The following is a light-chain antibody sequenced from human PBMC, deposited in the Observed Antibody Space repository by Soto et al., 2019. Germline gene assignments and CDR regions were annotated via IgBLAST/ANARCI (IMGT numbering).Light chain of an antibody. V-gene: IGKV3-11*01. CDR2: DAS. Sequence: EIVMTQSLATLSVSTGERATLSCRASQSVNSRLAWYQQKPGQTPRLLIYDASTRATGIPARFSGSGSGTDFTLTISSLEPEDFALYYCQQRFNWPPTFGQGTKVDIK. CDR1: QSVNSR. CDR3: QQRFNWPPT. J-gene: IGKJ1*01.